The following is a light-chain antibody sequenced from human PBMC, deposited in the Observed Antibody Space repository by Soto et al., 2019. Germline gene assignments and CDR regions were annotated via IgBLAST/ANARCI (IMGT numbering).Light chain of an antibody. CDR3: GSYTGSIYV. Sequence: SVLTQPASVSWSPGQSITISCTGTSSDVGGYKFVSWYQQHPGKAPKLMIYEVSNRPSGVSSRFSGSKSGNTASLTISGLQAEDEADYYCGSYTGSIYVFGTGTKVTVL. CDR1: SSDVGGYKF. J-gene: IGLJ1*01. CDR2: EVS. V-gene: IGLV2-14*01.